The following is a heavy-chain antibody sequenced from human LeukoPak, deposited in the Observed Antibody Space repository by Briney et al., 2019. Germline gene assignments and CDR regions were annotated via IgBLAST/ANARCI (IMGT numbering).Heavy chain of an antibody. V-gene: IGHV3-30*01. CDR3: ARERAKYYFDY. CDR2: ISYDGSNK. CDR1: GFTISSYA. Sequence: PGRSLRLSCAASGFTISSYAMRWVRQAPGKGLEWVAVISYDGSNKYYADSVKGRFTISRDNSKNTLYLQMNSLRAEDTAVYYCARERAKYYFDYWGQGTLVTVSS. J-gene: IGHJ4*02.